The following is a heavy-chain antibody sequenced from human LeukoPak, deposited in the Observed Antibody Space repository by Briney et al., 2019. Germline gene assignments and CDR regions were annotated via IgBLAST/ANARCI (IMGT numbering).Heavy chain of an antibody. D-gene: IGHD4-17*01. J-gene: IGHJ4*02. CDR3: PRPLIKDFGEYGY. CDR1: GGSIRSSYYY. CDR2: IYDSGST. V-gene: IGHV4-39*01. Sequence: SETLSLTCTVSGGSIRSSYYYWGWIRQPPGKGLEWIGSIYDSGSTYYNPSLKSRVTISVDTSKNQFSLKLNSVTAADTAVYYCPRPLIKDFGEYGYWGQGTLITVSS.